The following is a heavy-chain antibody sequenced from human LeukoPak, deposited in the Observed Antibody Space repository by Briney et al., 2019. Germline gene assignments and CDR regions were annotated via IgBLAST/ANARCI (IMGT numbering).Heavy chain of an antibody. CDR2: IIPIFGTA. V-gene: IGHV1-69*13. CDR3: ARNRYCSGGSYYYFDY. J-gene: IGHJ4*02. CDR1: GGTFSSYA. D-gene: IGHD2-15*01. Sequence: SVKVSCKASGGTFSSYAISWVRQAPGQGLEWMGGIIPIFGTANYTQKFQGRVTITADESTSTAYMELSSLRSEDTAVYYCARNRYCSGGSYYYFDYWGQGTLVTVSS.